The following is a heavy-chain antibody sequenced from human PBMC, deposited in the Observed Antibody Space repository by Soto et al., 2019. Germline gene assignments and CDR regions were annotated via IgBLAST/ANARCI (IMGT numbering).Heavy chain of an antibody. CDR3: ARDVLGTVAGLYYYYYMDV. CDR1: GISFSTYG. CDR2: IWYDGSKQ. Sequence: GGSLRLSCGASGISFSTYGMHWVRQAPGKGLEWVAVIWYDGSKQYYADSVKGRFTISRDNSKNTLYLQMNSLRVEDTAVYYCARDVLGTVAGLYYYYYMDVWGKGTTVTVSS. D-gene: IGHD6-19*01. V-gene: IGHV3-33*01. J-gene: IGHJ6*03.